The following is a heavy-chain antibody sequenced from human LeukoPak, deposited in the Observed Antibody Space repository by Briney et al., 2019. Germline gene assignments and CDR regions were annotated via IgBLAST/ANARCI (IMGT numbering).Heavy chain of an antibody. CDR1: GFIFSSYS. V-gene: IGHV3-53*01. CDR2: IYSGGST. J-gene: IGHJ6*02. D-gene: IGHD2-2*01. CDR3: ARDLEVTSSPRPYYYYGMDV. Sequence: GGSLRLSCAASGFIFSSYSMSWVRQAPGKGLEWVSVIYSGGSTYYADSVKGRFTISRDNSKNTLYLQMNSLRAEDTAVYYCARDLEVTSSPRPYYYYGMDVWGQGTTVTVSS.